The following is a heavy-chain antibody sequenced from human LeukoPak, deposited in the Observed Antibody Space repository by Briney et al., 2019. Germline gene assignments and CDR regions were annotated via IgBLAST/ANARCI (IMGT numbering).Heavy chain of an antibody. CDR3: ARDLNWETY. CDR1: GFTFSSYW. J-gene: IGHJ4*02. CDR2: ISGGGDTT. Sequence: TGGSLRLSCAASGFTFSSYWMTWVRQAPGKGPEWVSIISGGGDTTFYTDSVKGRFTISRDNSKNTLYLQMNSLRVEDTAVYYCARDLNWETYWGQGTLVSVSS. V-gene: IGHV3-23*01. D-gene: IGHD7-27*01.